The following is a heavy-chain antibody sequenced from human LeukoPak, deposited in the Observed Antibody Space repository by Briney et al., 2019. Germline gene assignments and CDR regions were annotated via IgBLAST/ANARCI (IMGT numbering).Heavy chain of an antibody. CDR3: AKAPVTTCSGAYCSPFDY. CDR2: ISVSGNT. CDR1: GFTLSSYA. Sequence: GGSLRLSCAASGFTLSSYAMSWVRQAPGKGLEWVSAISVSGNTYHADSVKGRFNISRDSSKNKRGQKRNKLRAEDAAVYYCAKAPVTTCSGAYCSPFDYWGQGTLVTVSS. D-gene: IGHD2-21*01. J-gene: IGHJ4*02. V-gene: IGHV3-23*01.